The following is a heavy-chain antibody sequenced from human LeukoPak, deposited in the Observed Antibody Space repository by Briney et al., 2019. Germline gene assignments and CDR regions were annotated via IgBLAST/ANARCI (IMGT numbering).Heavy chain of an antibody. D-gene: IGHD6-19*01. CDR3: ARVLTYSSGWYVY. CDR2: IYFSGGT. V-gene: IGHV4-39*07. CDR1: GDSISSSNCY. Sequence: SETLSLTCTVSGDSISSSNCYWGWIRQPPGKGLEWIGSIYFSGGTYYNASLKSRVTISVDTSKNQFSLKLSSVTAADTAVYYCARVLTYSSGWYVYWGQGTLVTVSS. J-gene: IGHJ4*02.